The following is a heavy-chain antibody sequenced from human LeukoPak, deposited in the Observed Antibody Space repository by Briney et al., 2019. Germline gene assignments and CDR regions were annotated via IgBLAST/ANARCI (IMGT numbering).Heavy chain of an antibody. D-gene: IGHD1-20*01. V-gene: IGHV3-64*01. CDR2: ISSNGGRT. CDR3: ARAVYNWNDGSCFDI. Sequence: GGSLRLSCAASGFTFSNYAMHWVRQAPGKGLEYVSGISSNGGRTYFGNSVKGRFTISRDNSKNTLYLQMGSLRPEDMAVYYCARAVYNWNDGSCFDIWGQGTMVTVSS. J-gene: IGHJ3*02. CDR1: GFTFSNYA.